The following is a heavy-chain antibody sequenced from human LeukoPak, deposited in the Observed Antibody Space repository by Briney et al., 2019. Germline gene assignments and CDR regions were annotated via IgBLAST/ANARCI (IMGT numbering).Heavy chain of an antibody. CDR1: GFTFSTYE. J-gene: IGHJ3*02. CDR2: ISSSGTTM. D-gene: IGHD3-9*01. V-gene: IGHV3-48*03. CDR3: ARDGAYYDILTGYLDI. Sequence: GGSLRLSCVASGFTFSTYEMNWVRQAPGKGLEWVSYISSSGTTMYYADSVKGRFTMSRDNAKNSLYLQMNSLRADDTAVYYCARDGAYYDILTGYLDIWGQGTRVTVSS.